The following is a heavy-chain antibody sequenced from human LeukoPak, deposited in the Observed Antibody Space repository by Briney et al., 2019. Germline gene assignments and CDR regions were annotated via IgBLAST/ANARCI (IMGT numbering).Heavy chain of an antibody. D-gene: IGHD3-10*01. CDR3: ARTHYYGSGSYCWFDP. Sequence: PSQTLSLTCTVSGGSISSGSYYWSWIRQPPGKGLEWIGYIYYSGSTNYNPSLKSRVTISVDTSKNQFSLKLSSVTAADTAVYYCARTHYYGSGSYCWFDPWGQGTLVTVSS. CDR2: IYYSGST. V-gene: IGHV4-61*01. J-gene: IGHJ5*02. CDR1: GGSISSGSYY.